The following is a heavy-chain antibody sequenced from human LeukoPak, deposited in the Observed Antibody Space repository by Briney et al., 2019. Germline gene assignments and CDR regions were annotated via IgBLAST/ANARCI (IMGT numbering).Heavy chain of an antibody. J-gene: IGHJ4*02. V-gene: IGHV3-7*05. CDR2: IKQDGSEK. CDR1: GFTFSSYA. D-gene: IGHD3-10*01. CDR3: ARFPTPYYYGSGSYDY. Sequence: GGSLRLSCAASGFTFSSYAMSWVRQAPGKGLEWVANIKQDGSEKYYVDSVKGRFTISRDNAKNSLYLQMNSLRAEDTAVYYCARFPTPYYYGSGSYDYWGQGTLVTVSS.